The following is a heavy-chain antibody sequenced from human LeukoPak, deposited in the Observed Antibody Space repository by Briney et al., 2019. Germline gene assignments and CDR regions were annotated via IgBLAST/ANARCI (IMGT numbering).Heavy chain of an antibody. Sequence: ASVTVSCKTSGFTFTSYDINWVRQAPGQGLEWMGWISGYNDNTNYAQKFQGRVTMTTDTSTTTVYMEMRSLRSDDTAVYYCARAKAEGADYWGQGTLVTVSS. CDR2: ISGYNDNT. J-gene: IGHJ4*02. CDR1: GFTFTSYD. D-gene: IGHD3-16*01. CDR3: ARAKAEGADY. V-gene: IGHV1-18*01.